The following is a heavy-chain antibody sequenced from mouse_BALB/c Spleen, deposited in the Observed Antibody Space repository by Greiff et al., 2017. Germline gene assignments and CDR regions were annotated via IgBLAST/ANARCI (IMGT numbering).Heavy chain of an antibody. Sequence: VQLQQSGPGLVAPSQSLSITCTVSGFSLTSYGVSWVRQPPGKGLEWLGVIWGDGSTNYHSALISRLSISKDNSKSQVFFKMNSLQANDTAIYYCARGDYYGSKGAMDYWGQGTSVTVSS. CDR1: GFSLTSYG. CDR3: ARGDYYGSKGAMDY. D-gene: IGHD1-1*01. CDR2: IWGDGST. J-gene: IGHJ4*01. V-gene: IGHV2-3*01.